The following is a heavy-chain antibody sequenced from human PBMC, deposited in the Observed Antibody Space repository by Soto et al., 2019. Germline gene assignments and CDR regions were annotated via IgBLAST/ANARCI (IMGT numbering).Heavy chain of an antibody. Sequence: PGGSLRLSCAASGFTFDDYAMHWVRQAPGKGLEWVSGISWNSGSIGYADSVKGRFTISRDNAKNSLYLQMNSLRAEDTALYYCAKVSRVRGVMGFDYWGQGTLVTVSS. CDR2: ISWNSGSI. CDR3: AKVSRVRGVMGFDY. V-gene: IGHV3-9*01. CDR1: GFTFDDYA. D-gene: IGHD3-10*01. J-gene: IGHJ4*02.